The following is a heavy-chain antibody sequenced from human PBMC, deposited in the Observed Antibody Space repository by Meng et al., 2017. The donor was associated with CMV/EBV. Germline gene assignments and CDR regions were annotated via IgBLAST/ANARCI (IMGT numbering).Heavy chain of an antibody. CDR1: GFTFDDYG. CDR3: ARDRASGSFLYYYYGMDV. J-gene: IGHJ6*02. D-gene: IGHD3-10*01. Sequence: ESLKISCAASGFTFDDYGMSWVRQAPGKGLEWVSGINWNGGSTGYADSVKGRFTISRDNAKNSLYLQMNSLRAEDTALYYCARDRASGSFLYYYYGMDVWGQGTTVTVSS. V-gene: IGHV3-20*04. CDR2: INWNGGST.